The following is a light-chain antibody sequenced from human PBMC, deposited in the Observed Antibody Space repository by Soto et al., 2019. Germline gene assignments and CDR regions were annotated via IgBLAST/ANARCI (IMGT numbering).Light chain of an antibody. CDR3: QQHGGSPLYT. CDR2: SAS. V-gene: IGKV3-20*01. J-gene: IGKJ2*01. CDR1: LSVRSGD. Sequence: EIVLSQSPGTPSLSPGDRATLCCRASLSVRSGDLAWYQQKPRQAPRLLIYSASTRATGIPDRISGSGSATEFTLTISRREPADYVAYYCQQHGGSPLYTFGQGTKLEIK.